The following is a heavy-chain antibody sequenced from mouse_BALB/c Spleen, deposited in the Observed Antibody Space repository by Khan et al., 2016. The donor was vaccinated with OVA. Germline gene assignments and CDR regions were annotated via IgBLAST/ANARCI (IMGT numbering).Heavy chain of an antibody. CDR1: GISITSGNYR. CDR3: ARDYGSLYWYFDV. Sequence: EVQLQESGPGLVKPSQTVSLTCTVTGISITSGNYRWSWIRQFPGHKLEWIGNIYYSGTVTYNPSLTSRTTITRDTSKNQFVLEMNSLTAEDTATYYCARDYGSLYWYFDVWGAGTTVTVSS. D-gene: IGHD1-1*01. J-gene: IGHJ1*01. CDR2: IYYSGTV. V-gene: IGHV3-5*02.